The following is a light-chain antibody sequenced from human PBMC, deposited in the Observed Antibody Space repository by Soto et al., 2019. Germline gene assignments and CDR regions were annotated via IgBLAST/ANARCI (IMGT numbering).Light chain of an antibody. V-gene: IGLV1-44*01. Sequence: QLVLTQPPSVSGTPGQRVTISCSGSRSNIGSNAVNWYQQFPGAAPKLLIYTDSQRPSGVPDRISRAKSATSASLAISGLQSDDEAFYYCATWDDSLNGRVFGGGTKVTVL. CDR2: TDS. CDR1: RSNIGSNA. CDR3: ATWDDSLNGRV. J-gene: IGLJ2*01.